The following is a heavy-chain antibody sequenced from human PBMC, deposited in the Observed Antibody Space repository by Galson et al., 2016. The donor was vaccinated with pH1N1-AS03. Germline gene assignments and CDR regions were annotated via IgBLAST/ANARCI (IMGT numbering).Heavy chain of an antibody. CDR3: AGYGSSPWFDP. D-gene: IGHD6-6*01. Sequence: SLRLSCAASDVSLRAYWMSWVRQSPGKGLEWVASTNPDGSQKDYLDSVKGRFTISKDNAKNSLYLQMNSLRVEDTALYYCAGYGSSPWFDPWGQGTLVTVSS. V-gene: IGHV3-7*01. CDR1: DVSLRAYW. CDR2: TNPDGSQK. J-gene: IGHJ5*02.